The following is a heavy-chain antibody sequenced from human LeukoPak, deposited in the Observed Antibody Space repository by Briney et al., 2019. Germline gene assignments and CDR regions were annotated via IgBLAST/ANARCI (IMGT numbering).Heavy chain of an antibody. CDR2: ITSSSGTI. J-gene: IGHJ4*02. CDR3: ARTPSGYDFDY. D-gene: IGHD5-12*01. V-gene: IGHV3-48*02. Sequence: GGSLRLSCAASGFTVSSSYMNWVRQAPGKGLEWVSYITSSSGTIYYADSVKGRFTISRDNAKNSLNLQMNSLRDEDTAVYYCARTPSGYDFDYWGQGALVTVSS. CDR1: GFTVSSSY.